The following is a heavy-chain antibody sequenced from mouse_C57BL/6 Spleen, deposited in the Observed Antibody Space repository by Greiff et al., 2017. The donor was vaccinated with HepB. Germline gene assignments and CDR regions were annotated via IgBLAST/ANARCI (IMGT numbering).Heavy chain of an antibody. Sequence: EVQLVESGGGLVQPGGSLKLSCAASGFTFSDYGMAWVRQAPRKGPEWVAFISNLAYSIYYADTVTGRFTISRENAKNTLYLVMSSLRSEDTAMYYCARQGYYGSSYYAMDYWGQGTSVTVSS. CDR2: ISNLAYSI. CDR1: GFTFSDYG. D-gene: IGHD1-1*01. V-gene: IGHV5-15*01. J-gene: IGHJ4*01. CDR3: ARQGYYGSSYYAMDY.